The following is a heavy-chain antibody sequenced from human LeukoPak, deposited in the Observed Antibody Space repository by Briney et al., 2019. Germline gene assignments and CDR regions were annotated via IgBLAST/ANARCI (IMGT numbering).Heavy chain of an antibody. Sequence: PGRSLRLSCAASGFTFSSYGMHWVRQAPGKGLEWVAVISYDGSNKFYADSVKGRFTISRDNSKNSLSLQMNSPGGADTYVYYCAKDPFDYWGQGTLVTVSS. V-gene: IGHV3-30*18. CDR2: ISYDGSNK. CDR1: GFTFSSYG. J-gene: IGHJ4*02. CDR3: AKDPFDY.